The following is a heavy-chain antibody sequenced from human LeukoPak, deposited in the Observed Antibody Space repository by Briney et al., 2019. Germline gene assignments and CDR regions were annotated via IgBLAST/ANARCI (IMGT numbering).Heavy chain of an antibody. Sequence: SETLSLTCTVSGGSISSYYWSWIRQPPGKGLEWIGYIYYSGSTNYNPSLKSRVTISVDTSKNQFSLKLSSVTGADTAVCYCARGFWEYNFDYWGQGTLVTVSS. D-gene: IGHD3-3*01. CDR1: GGSISSYY. V-gene: IGHV4-59*01. J-gene: IGHJ4*02. CDR2: IYYSGST. CDR3: ARGFWEYNFDY.